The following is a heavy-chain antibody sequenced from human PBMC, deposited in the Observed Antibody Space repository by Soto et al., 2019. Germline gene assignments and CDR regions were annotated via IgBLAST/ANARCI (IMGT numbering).Heavy chain of an antibody. CDR2: ISYDGSNK. J-gene: IGHJ5*02. V-gene: IGHV3-30-3*01. CDR1: GFTFSSYA. Sequence: QVQLVESGGGVVQPGRSLRLSCAASGFTFSSYAMHWVRQAPGKGLEWVAVISYDGSNKYYADSVKGRFTISRGNSKNTPDLQMSSLSAEDTAVYYWASGRGDAAYRVTSWGQGTLVAVSS. CDR3: ASGRGDAAYRVTS. D-gene: IGHD3-16*01.